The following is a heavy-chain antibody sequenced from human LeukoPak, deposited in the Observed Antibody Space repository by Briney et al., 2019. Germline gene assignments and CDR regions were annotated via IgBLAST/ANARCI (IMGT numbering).Heavy chain of an antibody. D-gene: IGHD6-13*01. CDR3: TRDEAAATD. CDR2: IKQDGREK. Sequence: GGSLRLSCAGSGFTFSSYWMSWIRQAPGKGPEWVANIKQDGREKHYVDSVKGRFTISRDNAKNSLYLQMNSLRAEDTAIYYCTRDEAAATDWGQGTPVTVSS. J-gene: IGHJ4*02. CDR1: GFTFSSYW. V-gene: IGHV3-7*01.